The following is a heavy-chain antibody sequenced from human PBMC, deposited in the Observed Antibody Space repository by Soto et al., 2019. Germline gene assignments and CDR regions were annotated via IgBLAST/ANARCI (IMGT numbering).Heavy chain of an antibody. D-gene: IGHD3-22*01. CDR3: ARDGSYYDSGAYFHNYYYAMDV. CDR1: GFTFGHHS. CDR2: INSPSSTI. V-gene: IGHV3-48*02. J-gene: IGHJ6*02. Sequence: GGSLRLSCAASGFTFGHHSMNWVRQAPGKGLEWVSYINSPSSTISTADSVKGRFTISRDNAKNSLYLQMNSLRDEDTAVYYCARDGSYYDSGAYFHNYYYAMDVWGQGTTVTVSS.